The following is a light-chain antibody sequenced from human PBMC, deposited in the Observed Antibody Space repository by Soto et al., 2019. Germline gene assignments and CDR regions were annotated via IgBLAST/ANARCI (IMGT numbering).Light chain of an antibody. CDR2: GAS. J-gene: IGKJ1*01. CDR3: LQYDNWPPWT. CDR1: QTVGRN. V-gene: IGKV3-15*01. Sequence: EIVMTQSPATLSVSPGERATLSCRASQTVGRNLAWYQQKPGQAPRLLIYGASTRATGIPARFSGSGSGTEFTLTISSLQSEDFALYYCLQYDNWPPWTFGQGTKVDIK.